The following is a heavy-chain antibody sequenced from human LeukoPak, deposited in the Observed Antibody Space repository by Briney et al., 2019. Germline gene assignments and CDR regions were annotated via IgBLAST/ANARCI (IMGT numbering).Heavy chain of an antibody. D-gene: IGHD3-9*01. CDR2: ISRSSSYI. V-gene: IGHV3-21*01. Sequence: GGSLRLSCAASGFTFSSYSMNWVRQAPGKGLEWVSSISRSSSYIYYADSVKGRFTISRDNAKNSLYLQMNSLRAENTAVYYCARGYFDWLGYFDYWGQGTLVTVSS. CDR1: GFTFSSYS. J-gene: IGHJ4*02. CDR3: ARGYFDWLGYFDY.